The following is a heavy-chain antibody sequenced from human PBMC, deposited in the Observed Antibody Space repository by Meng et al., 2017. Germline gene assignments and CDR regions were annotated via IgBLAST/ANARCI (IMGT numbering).Heavy chain of an antibody. D-gene: IGHD5-12*01. Sequence: SETLSLTCTVSGGSISSSSYYWGWIRQPPGKGLEWIGSIYYSGSTYYNPSLKSRVTISVDTSKNQFSLKLSSVTAADTAVYYCARYRSGLLIDYWGQGTLVTVSS. J-gene: IGHJ4*02. CDR1: GGSISSSSYY. V-gene: IGHV4-39*07. CDR3: ARYRSGLLIDY. CDR2: IYYSGST.